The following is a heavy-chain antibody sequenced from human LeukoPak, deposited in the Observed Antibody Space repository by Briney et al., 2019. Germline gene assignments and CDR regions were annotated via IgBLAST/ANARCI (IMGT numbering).Heavy chain of an antibody. Sequence: SETLSLTCTVSGGSISSYYWSWIRQPPGKGLEWIGYIYYSGSTNYNPSLKSRVTISVDTSKNQFSLKLSSVTAADTAVYYCARAGAAAGYYGMDVWGQGTTVTVSS. CDR1: GGSISSYY. J-gene: IGHJ6*02. CDR3: ARAGAAAGYYGMDV. D-gene: IGHD6-13*01. V-gene: IGHV4-59*12. CDR2: IYYSGST.